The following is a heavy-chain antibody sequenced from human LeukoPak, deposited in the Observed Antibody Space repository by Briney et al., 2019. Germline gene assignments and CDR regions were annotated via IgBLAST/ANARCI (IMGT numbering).Heavy chain of an antibody. J-gene: IGHJ5*02. D-gene: IGHD6-13*01. CDR3: ATEGLAAAGTLGS. CDR2: FDLEDGET. Sequence: RRASVKVSCKVSGYTLTELSMHWVRQAPGKGLEWMGGFDLEDGETIYAQKFQGRVTMTEDTSTDTAYMELSSLRSEDTAVYYCATEGLAAAGTLGSWGQGTLVTVSS. CDR1: GYTLTELS. V-gene: IGHV1-24*01.